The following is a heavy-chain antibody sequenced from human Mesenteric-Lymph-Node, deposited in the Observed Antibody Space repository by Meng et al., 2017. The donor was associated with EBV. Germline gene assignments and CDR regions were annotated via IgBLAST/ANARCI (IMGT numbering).Heavy chain of an antibody. CDR1: GFTFSGSA. J-gene: IGHJ4*02. Sequence: EVRLVGSGGSLVQPGGSLKFSWAASGFTFSGSAMHWVRQASGKGLEWVGRIRSKANDYATVYAEAVKGRFTISRDDSKNTAYLQMNSLKTEDTAVYYCASADCGGDCLLWGQGTLVTVSS. CDR2: IRSKANDYAT. CDR3: ASADCGGDCLL. D-gene: IGHD2-21*01. V-gene: IGHV3-73*02.